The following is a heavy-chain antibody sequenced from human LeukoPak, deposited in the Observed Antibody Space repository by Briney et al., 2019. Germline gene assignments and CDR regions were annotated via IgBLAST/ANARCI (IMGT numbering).Heavy chain of an antibody. D-gene: IGHD6-13*01. J-gene: IGHJ4*02. CDR2: ISYDGTEK. CDR1: GFTFSSYA. V-gene: IGHV3-30*04. Sequence: GGSLRLSCAVSGFTFSSYAMHWVRQAPGKGLGWVAVISYDGTEKYFADSVKGRFTISRDNSKNTVYLQMNSLTAEDTAVYICARALSSSGYGVIAYWGQGSLVTVSS. CDR3: ARALSSSGYGVIAY.